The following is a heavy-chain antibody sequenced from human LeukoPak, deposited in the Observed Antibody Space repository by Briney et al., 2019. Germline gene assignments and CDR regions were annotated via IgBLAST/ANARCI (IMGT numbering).Heavy chain of an antibody. Sequence: GESLKISCQGSGYGFADYWIGWVRQMPGKGLDWMGIIYPGGSQTKYSPSFQDQVTISADKSISTAYLQWSSLKASDTAMYFCARFSGSSLTHNWFDPWGQGTLVTVPS. CDR2: IYPGGSQT. CDR1: GYGFADYW. D-gene: IGHD6-6*01. J-gene: IGHJ5*02. CDR3: ARFSGSSLTHNWFDP. V-gene: IGHV5-51*01.